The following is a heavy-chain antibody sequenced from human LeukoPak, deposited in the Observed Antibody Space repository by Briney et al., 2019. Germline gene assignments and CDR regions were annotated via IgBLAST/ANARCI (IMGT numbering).Heavy chain of an antibody. V-gene: IGHV1-2*02. CDR3: ATTLFPWSYFDY. CDR1: GYNLTGYY. Sequence: GASVKGSCKASGYNLTGYYMHWVRQAPGQGLAWMGWINSNSGSTNYAQKCQGRVTMTRDTSISTAYTDLSRLRSDDTAVYYCATTLFPWSYFDYWGQGTLVTLSS. CDR2: INSNSGST. J-gene: IGHJ4*02. D-gene: IGHD2-21*01.